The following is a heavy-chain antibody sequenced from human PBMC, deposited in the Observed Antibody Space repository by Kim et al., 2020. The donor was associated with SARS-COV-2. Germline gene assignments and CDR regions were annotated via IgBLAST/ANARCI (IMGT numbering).Heavy chain of an antibody. CDR3: AKDRIIGIIMVQGSMDV. CDR2: ISWNSGSI. CDR1: GFTFDDYA. Sequence: GGSLRLSCAASGFTFDDYAMHWVRQAPGKGLEWVSGISWNSGSIGYADSVKGRFTISRDNAKNSLYLQMNSLRAEDTALYYCAKDRIIGIIMVQGSMDV. D-gene: IGHD3-10*01. V-gene: IGHV3-9*01. J-gene: IGHJ6*01.